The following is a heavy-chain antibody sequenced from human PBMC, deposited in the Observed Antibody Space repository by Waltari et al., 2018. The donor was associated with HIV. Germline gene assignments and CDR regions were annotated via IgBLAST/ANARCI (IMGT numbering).Heavy chain of an antibody. CDR1: GLLLSGDG. V-gene: IGHV3-74*01. CDR2: MNIDGSRT. Sequence: QLMEAGVGVLERGGSLQLSCEASGLLLSGDGVTWVATAIGKGLVLVSRMNIDGSRTSYGHSVKGRFTIPRDNAKNTLYLQMNGLTAEDTAVYYCARGGHCSGISCYTGDYSYGLDVWGQGTTVTVS. D-gene: IGHD2-2*02. CDR3: ARGGHCSGISCYTGDYSYGLDV. J-gene: IGHJ6*02.